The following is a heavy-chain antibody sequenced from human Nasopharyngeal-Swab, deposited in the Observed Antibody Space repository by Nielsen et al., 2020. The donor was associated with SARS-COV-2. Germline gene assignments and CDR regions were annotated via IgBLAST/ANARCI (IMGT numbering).Heavy chain of an antibody. V-gene: IGHV1-18*01. Sequence: ASVKVSCKASGYTFTSYGISWVRQAPGQGLEWMGWISAYNGNTNYAQKLQGRVTMTTDTSTSTAYMELRSLRSDDTAVYYCARVTPTLYDSSGYLFDYWGQGTLDTVSS. CDR2: ISAYNGNT. CDR3: ARVTPTLYDSSGYLFDY. J-gene: IGHJ4*02. CDR1: GYTFTSYG. D-gene: IGHD3-22*01.